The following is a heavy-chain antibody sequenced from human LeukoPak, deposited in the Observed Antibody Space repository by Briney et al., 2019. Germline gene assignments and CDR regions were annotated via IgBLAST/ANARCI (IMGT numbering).Heavy chain of an antibody. CDR1: GGSIYSNS. CDR2: IYYSGTT. J-gene: IGHJ5*02. Sequence: SETLSLTCTVSGGSIYSNSWTWIRQPPGKGLEWIGYIYYSGTTNYNPSLKSRDTMSVDMSKNQFSLKLRSVPAADTAVYFCARRSSSWKNWFDPGGEGTLVTVSS. D-gene: IGHD6-13*01. V-gene: IGHV4-59*01. CDR3: ARRSSSWKNWFDP.